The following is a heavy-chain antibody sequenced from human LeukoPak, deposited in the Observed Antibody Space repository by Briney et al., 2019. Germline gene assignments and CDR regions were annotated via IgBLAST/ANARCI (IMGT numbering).Heavy chain of an antibody. CDR1: GYSFTSHG. CDR2: ISAYNGDT. J-gene: IGHJ5*02. D-gene: IGHD1-1*01. V-gene: IGHV1-18*01. CDR3: ARELHGTYPALVFDP. Sequence: ASVKVSCKASGYSFTSHGISWVRQAPGQGLEWMGWISAYNGDTNYAQKFQGRVTMTRDTSISTAYMELSRLRSDDTAVYYCARELHGTYPALVFDPWGQGTLVTVSS.